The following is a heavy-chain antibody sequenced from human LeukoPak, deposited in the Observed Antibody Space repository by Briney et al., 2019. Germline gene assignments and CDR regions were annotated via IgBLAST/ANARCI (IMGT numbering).Heavy chain of an antibody. Sequence: SETLSLTCTVSGGSISSYYWSWIRQPPGKGLEWIGYIYYSGSTNYNPSLKSRVTISVDTSKNQFSLKLTSVTAADTAVYYCARIYDFWSGYYGGFDYWGQGTLVTVSS. CDR2: IYYSGST. CDR1: GGSISSYY. D-gene: IGHD3-3*01. J-gene: IGHJ4*02. CDR3: ARIYDFWSGYYGGFDY. V-gene: IGHV4-59*12.